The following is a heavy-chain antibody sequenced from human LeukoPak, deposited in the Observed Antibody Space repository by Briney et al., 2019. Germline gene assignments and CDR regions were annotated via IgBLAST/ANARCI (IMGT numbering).Heavy chain of an antibody. CDR1: GGSFSGYY. D-gene: IGHD5-18*01. Sequence: SETLSLTCAVYGGSFSGYYWSWIRQPPGKGLEWIGEINHSGSTNYNPSLKSRVTISVDTSKNQFSLKLSSVTAADTAVYYCARPRGYSYGCPLYYYGMDVWGQGTTVTVSS. CDR2: INHSGST. V-gene: IGHV4-34*01. CDR3: ARPRGYSYGCPLYYYGMDV. J-gene: IGHJ6*02.